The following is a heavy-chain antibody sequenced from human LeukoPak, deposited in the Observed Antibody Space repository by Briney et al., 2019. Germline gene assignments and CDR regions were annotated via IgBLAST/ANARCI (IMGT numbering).Heavy chain of an antibody. CDR1: GFTVSSNY. CDR2: IYSGGST. Sequence: GGSLRLSCAASGFTVSSNYMTWVRQAPGKGLEWVSAIYSGGSTYYADSVKGRFTISRDNSNNTLYLQMNSLRAEDTAVYYCAILWMLGAFDIWGQGTMVTVSS. D-gene: IGHD2-8*01. J-gene: IGHJ3*02. V-gene: IGHV3-53*05. CDR3: AILWMLGAFDI.